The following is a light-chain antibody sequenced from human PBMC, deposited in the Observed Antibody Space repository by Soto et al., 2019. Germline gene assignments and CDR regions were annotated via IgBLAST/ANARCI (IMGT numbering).Light chain of an antibody. V-gene: IGLV2-14*01. CDR2: DVS. J-gene: IGLJ2*01. CDR3: TSYTVTSTLVV. CDR1: SSDIGSNNF. Sequence: QSALTQPASVSGSPGQSITISCTGISSDIGSNNFVSWYQQHPGKAPKLTIYDVSHRPFGVSNRFSGSKYGNTASLTISGLQAEDEADYYCTSYTVTSTLVVFGGGTKLTVL.